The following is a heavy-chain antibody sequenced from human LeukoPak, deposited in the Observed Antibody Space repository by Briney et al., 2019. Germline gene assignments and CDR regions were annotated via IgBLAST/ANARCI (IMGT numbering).Heavy chain of an antibody. V-gene: IGHV3-7*01. Sequence: GGSLRLSCAASGLTFSSYWIHWVRQAPGKGLEWVADIKQDGSKTYYADSVKGRFTISRDNARNSVYLQMNSLRAEDTAVYHCGNDISATGALNIWGQGTMVTVSS. CDR1: GLTFSSYW. CDR2: IKQDGSKT. J-gene: IGHJ3*02. D-gene: IGHD7-27*01. CDR3: GNDISATGALNI.